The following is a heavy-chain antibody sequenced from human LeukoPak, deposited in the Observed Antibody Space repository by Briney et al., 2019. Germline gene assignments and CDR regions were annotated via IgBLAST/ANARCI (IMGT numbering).Heavy chain of an antibody. Sequence: SVKVSCKASGGTFSSYAISWARQAPGQGLEWMGGIIPIFGTANYAQKFQGRVTITADKSTSTAYMELSSLRSEDTAVYYCATTRGDPPRGGVDGQVPSYYFDYWGQGTLVTVSS. CDR2: IIPIFGTA. J-gene: IGHJ4*02. CDR3: ATTRGDPPRGGVDGQVPSYYFDY. CDR1: GGTFSSYA. V-gene: IGHV1-69*06. D-gene: IGHD2-21*02.